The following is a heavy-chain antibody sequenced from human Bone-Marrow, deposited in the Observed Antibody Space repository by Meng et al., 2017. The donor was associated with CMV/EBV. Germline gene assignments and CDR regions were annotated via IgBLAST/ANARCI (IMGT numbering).Heavy chain of an antibody. CDR1: GYRFTTYW. Sequence: EGSGYRFTTYWIGWVRQMPGKGREWMGITYPDDSDTRYSLSCQGQVTISADKSNNTVYLQWTNLKASDTAMYYCAGRGKTGWYLHYWGQGTLVTVSS. D-gene: IGHD6-19*01. CDR3: AGRGKTGWYLHY. V-gene: IGHV5-51*01. CDR2: TYPDDSDT. J-gene: IGHJ4*01.